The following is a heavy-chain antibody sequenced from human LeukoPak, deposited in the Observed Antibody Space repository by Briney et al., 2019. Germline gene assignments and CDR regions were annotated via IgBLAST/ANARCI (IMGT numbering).Heavy chain of an antibody. V-gene: IGHV3-33*06. CDR2: IWYDGSNK. Sequence: GGSLRLSCAASGFTFSSYGMHWARQAPGKGLEWVAVIWYDGSNKYYADSVKGRFTISRDNSKNTLYLQMNSLRAEDTAVYYCAKDLHFLSSGWYAFDYWGQGTLVTVSS. CDR1: GFTFSSYG. CDR3: AKDLHFLSSGWYAFDY. D-gene: IGHD6-19*01. J-gene: IGHJ4*02.